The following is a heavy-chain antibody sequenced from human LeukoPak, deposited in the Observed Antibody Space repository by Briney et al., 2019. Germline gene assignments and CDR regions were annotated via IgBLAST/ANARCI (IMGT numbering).Heavy chain of an antibody. CDR2: ISGSGGST. CDR1: GFTFSSYA. Sequence: GGSLRLSCAASGFTFSSYAMSWVRQAPGKGLEWVSAISGSGGSTYYADSVKGRFTISRDNSENTLYLQMNSLRAEDTAVYYCAKAPASYWYFDLWGRGTLVTVSS. CDR3: AKAPASYWYFDL. J-gene: IGHJ2*01. V-gene: IGHV3-23*01.